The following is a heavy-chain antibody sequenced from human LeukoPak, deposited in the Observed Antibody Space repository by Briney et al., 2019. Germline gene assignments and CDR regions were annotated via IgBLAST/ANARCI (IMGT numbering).Heavy chain of an antibody. V-gene: IGHV1-69*04. CDR3: AGDRPNWKFEGDVFDG. CDR1: GGTFSDYA. D-gene: IGHD1-1*01. J-gene: IGHJ4*02. Sequence: SVKVSCKASGGTFSDYAISWVRQAPGQGLEWMGRTIPMLGVPNYAQKFQGRVTISADESTSTAYMELSSLRSEDTAVYYCAGDRPNWKFEGDVFDGWGQGTLVVVSS. CDR2: TIPMLGVP.